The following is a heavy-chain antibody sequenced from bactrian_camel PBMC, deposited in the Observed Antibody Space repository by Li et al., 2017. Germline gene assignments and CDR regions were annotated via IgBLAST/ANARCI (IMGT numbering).Heavy chain of an antibody. CDR1: GFTFSNYR. V-gene: IGHV3S1*01. CDR2: IQPDGDT. D-gene: IGHD5*01. J-gene: IGHJ4*01. CDR3: VRDLGVLYWPSHHNV. Sequence: QVQLVESGGGLVQPGGSLTLSCVASGFTFSNYRMLWRRQAPGKGLEWVSSIQPDGDTAYADSVKGRFTISRDNAKSTLYLLLNSLKTEDTAMYYCVRDLGVLYWPSHHNVWGQGTQVTVS.